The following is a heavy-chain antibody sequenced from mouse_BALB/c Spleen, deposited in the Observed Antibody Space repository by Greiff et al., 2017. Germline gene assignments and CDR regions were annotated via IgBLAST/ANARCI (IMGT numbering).Heavy chain of an antibody. CDR1: GYTFTSYW. V-gene: IGHV1-69*02. D-gene: IGHD1-1*01. J-gene: IGHJ3*01. CDR3: AREGIYYGSSYGFAY. Sequence: QVQLQQPGAELVKPGASVKLSCKASGYTFTSYWMHWVKQRPGQGLEWIGEIDPSDSYTNYNQKFKGKATLTVDKSSSTAYMQLSSLTSEDSAVYYCAREGIYYGSSYGFAYWGEGTLVTVSA. CDR2: IDPSDSYT.